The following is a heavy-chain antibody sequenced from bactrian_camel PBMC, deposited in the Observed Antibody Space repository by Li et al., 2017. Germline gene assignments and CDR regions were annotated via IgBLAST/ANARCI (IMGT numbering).Heavy chain of an antibody. J-gene: IGHJ6*01. CDR3: AAGDCTGNWDFDY. CDR2: IYLGGSTT. Sequence: HVQLVESGGGSVEAGGSLTLTCIISKYADSANAIAWFRQPPGRGREGVAAIYLGGSTTVYADSVKGRFTISQDRAKNTLYLQMNMLKFEDTAMYYCAAGDCTGNWDFDYWGQGTQVTVS. D-gene: IGHD1*01. V-gene: IGHV3S54*01. CDR1: KYADSANA.